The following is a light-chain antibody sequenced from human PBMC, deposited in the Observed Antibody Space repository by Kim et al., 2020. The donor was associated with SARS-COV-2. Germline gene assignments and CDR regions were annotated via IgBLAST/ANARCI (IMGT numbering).Light chain of an antibody. CDR1: SSNIGFSP. Sequence: QSVLTQPPSVSATPGQRVTISCSGSSSNIGFSPVSWYQHLPGTAPKLLIYGNDQRPSGVPDRFSGSKSGTSASLAISGLQSRDEGDYYCATWDDTLSGRVFGGGTQLTVL. V-gene: IGLV1-44*01. CDR2: GND. J-gene: IGLJ3*02. CDR3: ATWDDTLSGRV.